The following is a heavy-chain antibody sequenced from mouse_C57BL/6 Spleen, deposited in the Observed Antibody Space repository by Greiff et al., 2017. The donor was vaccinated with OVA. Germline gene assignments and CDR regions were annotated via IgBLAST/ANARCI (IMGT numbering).Heavy chain of an antibody. CDR3: ARINYYGRGAYFDY. V-gene: IGHV5-17*01. Sequence: VQLQQSGGGLVKPGGSLKLSCAASGFTFSDYGMHWVRQAPEKGLEWVAYISSGSSTIYYADTVKGRFTISRDNAKNTLFLQMTSLRSEDTAMSYCARINYYGRGAYFDYWGQGTTLTVSS. CDR2: ISSGSSTI. J-gene: IGHJ2*01. CDR1: GFTFSDYG. D-gene: IGHD1-1*01.